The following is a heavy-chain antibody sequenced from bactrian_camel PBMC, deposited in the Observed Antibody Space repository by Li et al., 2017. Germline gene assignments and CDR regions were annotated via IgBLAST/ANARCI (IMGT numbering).Heavy chain of an antibody. CDR3: AKEAGGRPWLAAVSAW. CDR2: IAYDGWVT. D-gene: IGHD1*01. Sequence: VQLVESGGGLVPPGGSLRLSCAASGFQFSDYPMSWVRQAPGKGLEWVAQIAYDGWVTRYHDSAKGRFTISRDNARNTLYLQLNSLKTEDTAMYYCAKEAGGRPWLAAVSAWWGQGTQVAVS. J-gene: IGHJ4*01. V-gene: IGHV3-1*01. CDR1: GFQFSDYP.